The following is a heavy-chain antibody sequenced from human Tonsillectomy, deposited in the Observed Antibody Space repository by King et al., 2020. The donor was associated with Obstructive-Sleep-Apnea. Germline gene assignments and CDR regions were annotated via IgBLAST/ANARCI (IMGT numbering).Heavy chain of an antibody. J-gene: IGHJ4*02. V-gene: IGHV3-21*01. CDR2: ISSSSSYI. D-gene: IGHD3-22*01. Sequence: VQLVESGGGLVKPGGSLRLSCAASGFNFRSYSMNWVRQAPGKGLEWVSSISSSSSYIYYADSVKGRFTSSRDNAKNSLYLQMNSLRAEDTAVYYCARDYYEIAIDYWGQGTLVTVSS. CDR1: GFNFRSYS. CDR3: ARDYYEIAIDY.